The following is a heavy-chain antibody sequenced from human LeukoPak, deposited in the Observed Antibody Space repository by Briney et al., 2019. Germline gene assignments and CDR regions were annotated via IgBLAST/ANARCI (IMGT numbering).Heavy chain of an antibody. D-gene: IGHD3-22*01. V-gene: IGHV3-48*01. J-gene: IGHJ4*02. Sequence: PGGSLRLSCAASGFTFSSYSMNWVRQAPGKGLEWFSYISSSSSTIYYADSVKGRFTISRDNAKNSLYLQMNSLRAEDTAVYYCARLNYYDSSGYPFDYWGQGTLVTVSS. CDR1: GFTFSSYS. CDR3: ARLNYYDSSGYPFDY. CDR2: ISSSSSTI.